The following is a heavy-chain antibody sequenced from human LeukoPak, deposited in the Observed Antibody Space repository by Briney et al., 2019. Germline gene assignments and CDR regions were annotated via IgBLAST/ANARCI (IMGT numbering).Heavy chain of an antibody. CDR2: MYYSGST. V-gene: IGHV4-39*07. J-gene: IGHJ4*02. CDR3: ARAGGSGLIDY. D-gene: IGHD6-19*01. CDR1: GGSISSYY. Sequence: PSETLSLTCTVSGGSISSYYWGWIRQPPGKGLEWIGSMYYSGSTYYNPSLKSRVTISINTSKNQFSLRLSSVTAADTAVYYCARAGGSGLIDYWGQGTLVTVSS.